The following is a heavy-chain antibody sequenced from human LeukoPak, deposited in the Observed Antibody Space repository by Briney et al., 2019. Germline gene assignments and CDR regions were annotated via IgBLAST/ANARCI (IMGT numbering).Heavy chain of an antibody. CDR2: ISAYNGNT. J-gene: IGHJ6*02. CDR1: GYTFTSYG. D-gene: IGHD3-10*01. Sequence: ASVKVSCKASGYTFTSYGISWVRQAPGQGLEWMGWISAYNGNTNYAQKLQGRVTMTTDTPTSTAYMELRSLRSDDTAVYYCARDRRGVLWFGESQYGMDVWGQGTTVTVSS. V-gene: IGHV1-18*01. CDR3: ARDRRGVLWFGESQYGMDV.